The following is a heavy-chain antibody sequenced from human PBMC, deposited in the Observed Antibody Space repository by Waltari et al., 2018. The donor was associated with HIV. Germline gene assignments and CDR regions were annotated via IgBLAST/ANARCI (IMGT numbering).Heavy chain of an antibody. CDR3: ARAIDYYDSSGFQH. CDR2: INAGNDNT. J-gene: IGHJ1*01. Sequence: QVQLVQSGAEVKKPGASVTVSCKASGYIFTSHALHWVRQAPGRWLEWRGWINAGNDNTKYSQKLQCRITMTRDTAASTVEMELSSLRSEETSVYFCARAIDYYDSSGFQHWGQGTLVTVSS. V-gene: IGHV1-3*01. CDR1: GYIFTSHA. D-gene: IGHD3-22*01.